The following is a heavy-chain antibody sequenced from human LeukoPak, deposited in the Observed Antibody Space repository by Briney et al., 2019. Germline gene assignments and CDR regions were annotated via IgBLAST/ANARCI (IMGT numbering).Heavy chain of an antibody. CDR1: GGTFSSYA. CDR3: ARDIGGYSSSWYSDY. V-gene: IGHV1-69*10. CDR2: IIPILGIA. J-gene: IGHJ4*02. Sequence: SVKLSCTASGGTFSSYAISWVRQAPGQGLEWMGRIIPILGIANYAQKFQGRVTITADKSTSTAYMELSSMRSEDTAVYYCARDIGGYSSSWYSDYWGQGTLVTVSS. D-gene: IGHD6-13*01.